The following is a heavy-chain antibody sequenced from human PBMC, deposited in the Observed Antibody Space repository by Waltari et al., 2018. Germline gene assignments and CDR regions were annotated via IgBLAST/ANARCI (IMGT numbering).Heavy chain of an antibody. CDR2: INHSGST. CDR3: ARVKRDGYNGWGYWFDP. Sequence: QVQLQQWGAGLLKPSETLSLTCAVYGGSFSGYYWSWIRQPPGKGLEWIGEINHSGSTNYNPSLKSRVTISVDTSKNQFSLKLSSVTAADTAVYYCARVKRDGYNGWGYWFDPWGQGTLVTVSS. V-gene: IGHV4-34*01. D-gene: IGHD3-10*01. CDR1: GGSFSGYY. J-gene: IGHJ5*02.